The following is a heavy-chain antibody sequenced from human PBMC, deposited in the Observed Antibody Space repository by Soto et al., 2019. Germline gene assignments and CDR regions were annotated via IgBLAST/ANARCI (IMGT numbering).Heavy chain of an antibody. CDR1: GFTFSSYA. CDR2: ISSNGGST. D-gene: IGHD3-10*01. J-gene: IGHJ4*02. V-gene: IGHV3-64D*08. Sequence: GGSLRLSCSASGFTFSSYAMHWVRQAPGKGLEYVSAISSNGGSTYYADSVKGRFTISRDNSKNTLYLQMSSLRAEDTAVYYCVKTPYSMVRGVPIDYWGQGTLVTVSS. CDR3: VKTPYSMVRGVPIDY.